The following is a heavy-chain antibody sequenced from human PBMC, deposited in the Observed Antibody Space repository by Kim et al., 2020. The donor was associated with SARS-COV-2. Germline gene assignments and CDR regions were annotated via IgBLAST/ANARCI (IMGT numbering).Heavy chain of an antibody. J-gene: IGHJ4*02. V-gene: IGHV3-30*18. D-gene: IGHD6-19*01. CDR1: GFTFSSYG. CDR2: ISYDGSNK. CDR3: AKDPARYTSGCAYS. Sequence: GGSLRLSCAASGFTFSSYGMHWVRQAPGKGLEWVAVISYDGSNKYYADSVKGRFTISRDNSKNTLYLQMNSLRAEDTAVYYCAKDPARYTSGCAYSWGQRTLVTVSS.